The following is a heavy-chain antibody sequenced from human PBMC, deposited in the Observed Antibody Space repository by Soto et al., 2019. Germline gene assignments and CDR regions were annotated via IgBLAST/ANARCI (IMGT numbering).Heavy chain of an antibody. CDR3: AKARGESPMVKDDFVDY. D-gene: IGHD3-10*01. CDR2: IMLLFGAP. J-gene: IGHJ4*02. CDR1: GGTFNNDA. V-gene: IGHV1-69*01. Sequence: VQLVQSGAEGRKPGSSVKVSCKASGGTFNNDAISWGRQAPGQRLEWRGGIMLLFGAPNYAPDFQDRVTTTAAESTTTVYKELSRLTSEETAVYFCAKARGESPMVKDDFVDYWGQGTLVSVAS.